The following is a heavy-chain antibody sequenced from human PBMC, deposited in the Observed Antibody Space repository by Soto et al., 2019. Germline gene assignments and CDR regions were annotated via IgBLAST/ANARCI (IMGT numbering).Heavy chain of an antibody. Sequence: QVQLVESGGGVVKPGRSLRLSCAASGFTFTSYAMHWVRQAPGRGLEWVAFISFDGSNKYYADSVKGRFTISRDNSKNTLYLQMNSLRAEYTAVYYCARDAVPSCFYYGGQGTLVTVSS. J-gene: IGHJ4*02. CDR2: ISFDGSNK. V-gene: IGHV3-30*01. CDR1: GFTFTSYA. CDR3: ARDAVPSCFYY.